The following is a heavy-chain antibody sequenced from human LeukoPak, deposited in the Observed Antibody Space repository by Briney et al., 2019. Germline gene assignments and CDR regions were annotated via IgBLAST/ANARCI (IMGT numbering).Heavy chain of an antibody. V-gene: IGHV3-30*02. CDR2: IRYDGSNE. Sequence: PGGSLRLSCAASGFTFSSYGMHWVRQAPGKGLEWVAFIRYDGSNEYYADSVKGRFTISRDNSKNTLYLQMNSLRAEDTAVYYCAKWVGIAAAGTPDDYWGQGTLVTVSS. CDR1: GFTFSSYG. CDR3: AKWVGIAAAGTPDDY. D-gene: IGHD6-13*01. J-gene: IGHJ4*02.